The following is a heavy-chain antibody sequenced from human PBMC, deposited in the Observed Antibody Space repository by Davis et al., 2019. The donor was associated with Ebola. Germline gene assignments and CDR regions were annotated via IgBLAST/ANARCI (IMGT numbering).Heavy chain of an antibody. D-gene: IGHD6-13*01. CDR1: GFTFSSYW. V-gene: IGHV3-7*02. CDR3: ASGKAAAGKRAGVY. J-gene: IGHJ4*02. Sequence: PGGSLRLSCAASGFTFSSYWMSWVRQAPGKGLEWVANIKQDGSEKYYVDSVKVRFTISRDNAKDSLYLQMNSLRAEDTAVYYCASGKAAAGKRAGVYWGQGTLVTVSS. CDR2: IKQDGSEK.